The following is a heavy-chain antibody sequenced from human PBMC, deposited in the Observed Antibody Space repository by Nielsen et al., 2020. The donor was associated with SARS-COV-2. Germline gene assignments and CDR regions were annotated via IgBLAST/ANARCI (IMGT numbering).Heavy chain of an antibody. J-gene: IGHJ4*02. CDR2: ITNTDAK. Sequence: GESLKISCAASGFTFSDHYMTWIRQTPGKGLEWVSYITNTDAKYYADSVKGRFTISRDNAQSSLYLHMNSLRAGDTAVYYCASSGWLDYWGQGTRVTVSS. D-gene: IGHD6-19*01. CDR3: ASSGWLDY. V-gene: IGHV3-11*04. CDR1: GFTFSDHY.